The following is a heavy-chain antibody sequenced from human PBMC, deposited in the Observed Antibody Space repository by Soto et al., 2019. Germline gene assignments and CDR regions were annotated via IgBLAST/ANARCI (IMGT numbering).Heavy chain of an antibody. J-gene: IGHJ6*02. CDR1: GFTFSSYG. CDR2: IWYDGSNK. Sequence: PGGSLRLSCAASGFTFSSYGMHWVRQAPGKGLEWVAVIWYDGSNKYYADSVKGRFTISGDNSKNTLYLQMNSLRAEDTAVYYCARDYWNDGGVRYYYYYYGMDVWGQGTTVTVSS. CDR3: ARDYWNDGGVRYYYYYYGMDV. D-gene: IGHD1-1*01. V-gene: IGHV3-33*01.